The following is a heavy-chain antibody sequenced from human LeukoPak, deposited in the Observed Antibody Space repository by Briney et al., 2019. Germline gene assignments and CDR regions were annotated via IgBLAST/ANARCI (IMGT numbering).Heavy chain of an antibody. CDR1: GGSISSGGYY. CDR2: IYYSGST. D-gene: IGHD6-25*01. Sequence: SETLSLTCTVSGGSISSGGYYWSWIRQHPGKGLEWIGYIYYSGSTYYNPSLKSRVTISVDTSKNQFSLKLSSVTAADTAVYYCARDRTSAAGFDYWGQGTLVTVSS. CDR3: ARDRTSAAGFDY. J-gene: IGHJ4*02. V-gene: IGHV4-31*03.